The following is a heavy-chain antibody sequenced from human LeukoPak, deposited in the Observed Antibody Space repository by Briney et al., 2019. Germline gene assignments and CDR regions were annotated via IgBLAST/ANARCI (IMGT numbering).Heavy chain of an antibody. D-gene: IGHD4-23*01. V-gene: IGHV4-30-2*01. Sequence: SETLSLTCTVSGGSISSVGYSWPWIRQPPGKGLEWIGYIYHSGSTFYNPSLKSRVTISIDRSKNQFSLKLTSVTAADTAVYYCARGGSTTVVSFDYWGQGTLVTVS. CDR2: IYHSGST. J-gene: IGHJ4*02. CDR1: GGSISSVGYS. CDR3: ARGGSTTVVSFDY.